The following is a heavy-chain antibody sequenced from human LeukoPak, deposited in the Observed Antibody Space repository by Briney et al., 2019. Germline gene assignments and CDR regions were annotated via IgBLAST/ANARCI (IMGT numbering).Heavy chain of an antibody. J-gene: IGHJ4*02. CDR2: INHSGSA. CDR3: ARYYYASGSSPSQYFDY. Sequence: WSWIRQPPGKGLEWIGEINHSGSANYNPSLNSRVTTSVDTSKNQFSLKVSSVTAADTAVYYCARYYYASGSSPSQYFDYWGQGTLVTVSS. V-gene: IGHV4-34*01. D-gene: IGHD3-10*01.